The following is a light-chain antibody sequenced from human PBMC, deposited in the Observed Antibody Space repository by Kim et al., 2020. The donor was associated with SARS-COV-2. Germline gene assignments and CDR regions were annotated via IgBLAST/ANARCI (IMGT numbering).Light chain of an antibody. V-gene: IGKV1-8*01. J-gene: IGKJ4*01. CDR1: QDISNS. CDR2: DAV. CDR3: QQHYIYPLT. Sequence: ASTGDRVTITCRASQDISNSLAWYQQKPGKAPERLIYDAVTLQSGVPTRFSGSGSGTDFTLTISSLRSEDLATYYCQQHYIYPLTFGGGTKVDIK.